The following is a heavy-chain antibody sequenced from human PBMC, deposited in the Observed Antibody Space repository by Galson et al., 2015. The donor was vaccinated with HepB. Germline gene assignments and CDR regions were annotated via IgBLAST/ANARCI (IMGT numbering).Heavy chain of an antibody. V-gene: IGHV3-33*01. Sequence: SLRLSCAASGFTFSSYGMHWVRQAPGKGLEWVAVIWLGGSNKFYADSVKGRFTISRDNSKNTLYLQMNSLRAEDTAVYYCAREMGDFWSSFDYWGQGTLVTVSS. CDR2: IWLGGSNK. CDR3: AREMGDFWSSFDY. J-gene: IGHJ4*03. CDR1: GFTFSSYG. D-gene: IGHD3-3*01.